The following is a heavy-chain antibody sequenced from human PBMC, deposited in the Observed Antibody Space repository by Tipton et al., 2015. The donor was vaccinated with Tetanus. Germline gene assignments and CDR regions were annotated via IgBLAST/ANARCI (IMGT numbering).Heavy chain of an antibody. CDR2: IYYSGST. CDR3: ASYDSSGYYSDAFDI. D-gene: IGHD3-22*01. J-gene: IGHJ3*02. V-gene: IGHV4-59*08. CDR1: GGSISSYY. Sequence: GLVKPSETLSLTCTVSGGSISSYYWSWIRQPPGKGLEWIGYIYYSGSTNYNPSLKSRVTISVDTSKNQFSLKLSSVTAADTAVYYCASYDSSGYYSDAFDIWGQGTMVTVSS.